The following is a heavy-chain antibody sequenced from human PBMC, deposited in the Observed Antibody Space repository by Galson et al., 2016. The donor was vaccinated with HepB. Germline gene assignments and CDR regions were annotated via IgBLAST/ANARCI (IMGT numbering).Heavy chain of an antibody. Sequence: SLRLSCAASGFTFSSYWMHWVRQAPGEGLMWVSQISSDGSVTRNADYVKGRFTITRDNAKNTLYLQMNSLRAEDTAVYYCARENWVNDYWGQGTLVTVSS. J-gene: IGHJ4*02. CDR2: ISSDGSVT. D-gene: IGHD3-16*01. V-gene: IGHV3-74*01. CDR3: ARENWVNDY. CDR1: GFTFSSYW.